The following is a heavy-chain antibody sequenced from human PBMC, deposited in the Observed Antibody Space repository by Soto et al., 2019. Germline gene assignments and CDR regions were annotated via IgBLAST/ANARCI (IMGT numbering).Heavy chain of an antibody. V-gene: IGHV1-46*01. CDR2: INPSGGST. Sequence: QVQLVQSGAEVKKPGASVKVSCKASGYTFTSYYMHWVRQAPGQGLEWMGIINPSGGSTSYAQKFQGRVTMTRDTSTSTVYMELSSLRFEDTAVYYCARDGAGGDKYYYYGMDVWGQGTTVTVSS. J-gene: IGHJ6*02. CDR3: ARDGAGGDKYYYYGMDV. CDR1: GYTFTSYY. D-gene: IGHD2-21*02.